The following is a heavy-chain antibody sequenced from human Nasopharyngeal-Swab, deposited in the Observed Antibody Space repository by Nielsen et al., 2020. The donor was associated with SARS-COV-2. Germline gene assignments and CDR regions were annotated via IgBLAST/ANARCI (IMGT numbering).Heavy chain of an antibody. Sequence: GESLKISCAASGFTFSDYYMSWIRQAPGKGLEWVSYISSSSSYTNYADSVKGRFTISRDNAKNSLYLQMNSLRAADTAVYYCARDRPDYDFWSGYSSYYYYYMDVWGKGTTVTVSS. CDR3: ARDRPDYDFWSGYSSYYYYYMDV. J-gene: IGHJ6*03. CDR1: GFTFSDYY. D-gene: IGHD3-3*01. V-gene: IGHV3-11*06. CDR2: ISSSSSYT.